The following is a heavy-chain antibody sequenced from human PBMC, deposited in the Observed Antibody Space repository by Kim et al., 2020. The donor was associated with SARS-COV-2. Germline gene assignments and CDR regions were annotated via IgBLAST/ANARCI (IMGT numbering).Heavy chain of an antibody. Sequence: GGSLRLSCAASGFTFSYYAMHWVRQAPGTGLEWVAVISYDGSDKYYADSVTGRFSISRDNSKNTVYLQMYSLRGEDTAVYYCARGSSGSLDHWGQGILVVVSS. CDR1: GFTFSYYA. J-gene: IGHJ4*02. CDR3: ARGSSGSLDH. V-gene: IGHV3-30*04. D-gene: IGHD1-26*01. CDR2: ISYDGSDK.